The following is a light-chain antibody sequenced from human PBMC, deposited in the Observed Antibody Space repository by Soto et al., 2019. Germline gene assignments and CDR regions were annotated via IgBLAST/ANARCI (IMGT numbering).Light chain of an antibody. V-gene: IGKV3-11*01. CDR2: DAS. CDR3: HQHTNWSL. CDR1: QSVSSY. J-gene: IGKJ1*01. Sequence: EIVLTQSPATLSLSPGERATLSCRASQSVSSYLAWYQQKPGQAPRLLIYDASNRATGIPARYSGSGSGTDFTLTISILDPEYFYVYYCHQHTNWSLFAQGPK.